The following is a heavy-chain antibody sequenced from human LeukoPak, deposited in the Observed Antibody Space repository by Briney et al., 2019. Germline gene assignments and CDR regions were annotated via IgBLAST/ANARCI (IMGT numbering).Heavy chain of an antibody. CDR3: AKSSLFGVVIIHPYYYYGMDV. Sequence: GGSLRLSCAASGFTFSSYAMSWVRQAPGKGLEWVSAISGSGGSTYYADSVKGRFTISRDNSKNTLYPQMNSLRAEDTAVYYCAKSSLFGVVIIHPYYYYGMDVWGQGTTVTVSS. J-gene: IGHJ6*02. CDR2: ISGSGGST. V-gene: IGHV3-23*01. CDR1: GFTFSSYA. D-gene: IGHD3-3*01.